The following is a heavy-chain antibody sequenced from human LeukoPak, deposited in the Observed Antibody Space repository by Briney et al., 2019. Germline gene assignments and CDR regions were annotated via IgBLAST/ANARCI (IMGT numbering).Heavy chain of an antibody. V-gene: IGHV1-18*04. CDR1: GYTFTGYG. D-gene: IGHD3-10*01. CDR2: ISGHNGET. CDR3: ARDVGLGFYSGSGKYHS. Sequence: ASVMVSCKTSGYTFTGYGVSWVRQAPGQGFEWMAWISGHNGETKYAQRFQGRLTLNTDTPTSTAYMELRSLKSDDTATYYCARDVGLGFYSGSGKYHSWGQGTVVTVSS. J-gene: IGHJ5*02.